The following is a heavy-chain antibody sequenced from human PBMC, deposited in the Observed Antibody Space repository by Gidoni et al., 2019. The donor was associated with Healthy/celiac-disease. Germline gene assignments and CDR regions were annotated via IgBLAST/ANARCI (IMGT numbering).Heavy chain of an antibody. J-gene: IGHJ6*03. CDR3: ARVTRGIFGVVKEYYYYYYMDV. D-gene: IGHD3-3*01. Sequence: QVQLQESGPGLVKPSETLSLTCPVSGGSVSSGSYYWSWIRQPPGKGLEWIGYIYYSGSTNYNPSLKSRVTISGDTSKNQFALKLSSVTAEDTAVYYCARVTRGIFGVVKEYYYYYYMDVWGKGTTVTVSS. V-gene: IGHV4-61*01. CDR1: GGSVSSGSYY. CDR2: IYYSGST.